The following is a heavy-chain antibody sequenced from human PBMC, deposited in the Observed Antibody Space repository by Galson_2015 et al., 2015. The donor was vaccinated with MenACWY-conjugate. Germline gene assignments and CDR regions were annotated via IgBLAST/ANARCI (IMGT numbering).Heavy chain of an antibody. CDR3: AKTRGASFYFDS. D-gene: IGHD1-26*01. CDR1: GFIFNTYW. Sequence: SLRLSCAASGFIFNTYWMHWVRQAPGKGLVWVSRINPGGSGTTYADSVKDRFTISRDNAKNTLYLQMNSLRPEDTAVFYCAKTRGASFYFDSWGQGTLVTVSS. V-gene: IGHV3-74*01. J-gene: IGHJ4*02. CDR2: INPGGSGT.